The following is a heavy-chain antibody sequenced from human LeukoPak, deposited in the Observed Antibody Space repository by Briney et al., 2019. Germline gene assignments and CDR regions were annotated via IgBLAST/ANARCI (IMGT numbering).Heavy chain of an antibody. CDR2: ISAYNGNT. D-gene: IGHD2-15*01. V-gene: IGHV1-18*01. CDR3: AVVVAARNYYGMDV. J-gene: IGHJ6*02. CDR1: GYTFTSYG. Sequence: ASVKVSCKASGYTFTSYGISWVRQAPGQGLEWMGWISAYNGNTNYAQKLQGRVTMTTDTSTSTAYMELRSLRSDDTAVYYCAVVVAARNYYGMDVWGQGTTVTVSS.